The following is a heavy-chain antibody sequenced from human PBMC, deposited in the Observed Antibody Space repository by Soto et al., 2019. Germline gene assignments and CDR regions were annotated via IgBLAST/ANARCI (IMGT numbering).Heavy chain of an antibody. V-gene: IGHV1-24*01. D-gene: IGHD2-21*02. Sequence: ASVKVSCKVSGYTLTELSMHWVRQAPGKGLEWMGGFDPEDGETIYARKFQGRVTMTEDTSTDTAYMELSSLRSEDTAVYYCATYFPRSDMTYAFDIWGQGTMVTVSS. J-gene: IGHJ3*02. CDR3: ATYFPRSDMTYAFDI. CDR1: GYTLTELS. CDR2: FDPEDGET.